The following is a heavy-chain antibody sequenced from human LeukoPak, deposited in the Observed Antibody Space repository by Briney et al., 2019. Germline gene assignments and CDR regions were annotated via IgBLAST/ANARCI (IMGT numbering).Heavy chain of an antibody. CDR1: GGSISRYF. D-gene: IGHD2-2*01. V-gene: IGHV4-4*07. CDR2: LHTSVNT. Sequence: PSETLSLTCTVSGGSISRYFWSWIRQPAGKGLEWIGRLHTSVNTDYNPSIKSRVTMSVDTSNNQFSLQLSSVTAADTAVYYCVRGRSSTWYYFDYWGQGALLTVSS. CDR3: VRGRSSTWYYFDY. J-gene: IGHJ4*02.